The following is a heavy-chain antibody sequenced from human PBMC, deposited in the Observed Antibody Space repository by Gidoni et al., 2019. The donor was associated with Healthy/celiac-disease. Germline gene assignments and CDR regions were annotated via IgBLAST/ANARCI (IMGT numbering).Heavy chain of an antibody. CDR2: SYPSGST. D-gene: IGHD6-13*01. J-gene: IGHJ5*02. CDR3: ASAIADSSSWYSWFDT. CDR1: GGSLSSGSSY. V-gene: IGHV4-61*02. Sequence: QVQLQESGPGLVKPSQTLSLTRTVSGGSLSSGSSYWSWIRQPAGKGLEWIGRSYPSGSTNYNPSLNSRVTISVDTSKNQVSLKLSSVTAADTAVYYCASAIADSSSWYSWFDTWGQGTLVTVSS.